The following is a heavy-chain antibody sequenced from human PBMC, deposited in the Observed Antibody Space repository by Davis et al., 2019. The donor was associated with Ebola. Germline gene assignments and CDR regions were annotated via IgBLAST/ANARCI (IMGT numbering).Heavy chain of an antibody. J-gene: IGHJ4*02. CDR2: ISYDGSNK. D-gene: IGHD2-8*01. Sequence: GESLKISCGASGFSFSSYGMHWVRQAPGKGLEWVAGISYDGSNKYYADSVKGRFTISRDNSKNTLYLQMNSLRAEDTAVYYCAKVLIVLMVYAPLDYWGQGTLVTVSS. CDR3: AKVLIVLMVYAPLDY. V-gene: IGHV3-30*18. CDR1: GFSFSSYG.